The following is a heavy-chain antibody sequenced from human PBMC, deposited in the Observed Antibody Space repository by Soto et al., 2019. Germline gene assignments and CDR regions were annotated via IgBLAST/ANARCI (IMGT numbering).Heavy chain of an antibody. V-gene: IGHV1-69*14. CDR3: AARVVLTPVVASDY. D-gene: IGHD2-21*02. CDR2: IMPIFGTS. J-gene: IGHJ4*02. CDR1: GGTFGTYG. Sequence: QVQLMQSGVQVKKPESSVKVSCVASGGTFGTYGISWVRQAPGQGLEWMGGIMPIFGTSNYAHKFQGRVSMTADTSRSTAYMELSSLRSDATAVYYCAARVVLTPVVASDYWGQGSLVIVSS.